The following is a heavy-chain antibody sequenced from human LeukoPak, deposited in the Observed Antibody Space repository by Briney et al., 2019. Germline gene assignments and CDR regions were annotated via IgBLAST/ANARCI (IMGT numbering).Heavy chain of an antibody. J-gene: IGHJ3*02. CDR2: IYYSGST. V-gene: IGHV4-59*01. CDR1: GASINTYY. D-gene: IGHD3-16*01. Sequence: PSETLSLTCTVSGASINTYYWNWIRQPPGKGLEWIGYIYYSGSTNYNPSLKSRLTISVDTSKKQFSLKLSSVTAADTAVYYCARDIGLGAFDIWAQGTMVTVSS. CDR3: ARDIGLGAFDI.